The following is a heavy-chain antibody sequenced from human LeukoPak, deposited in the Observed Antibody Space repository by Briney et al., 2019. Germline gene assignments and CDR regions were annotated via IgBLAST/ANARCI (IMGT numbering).Heavy chain of an antibody. CDR3: ARDAPPMRLRLGELSS. CDR1: GYTFTGYY. CDR2: INPNSGGT. D-gene: IGHD3-16*02. Sequence: GASVKVSCKASGYTFTGYYMHWVRQAPGQGLEWMGWINPNSGGTNYAQKFQGRVTMTRDTSISTAYMELSRLRSDDTAVYYCARDAPPMRLRLGELSSWGQGTLVTVSS. V-gene: IGHV1-2*02. J-gene: IGHJ5*02.